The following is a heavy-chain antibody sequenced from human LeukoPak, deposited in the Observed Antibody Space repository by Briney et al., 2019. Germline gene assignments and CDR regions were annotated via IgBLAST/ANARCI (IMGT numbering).Heavy chain of an antibody. V-gene: IGHV3-30*18. CDR1: GFTLSSYG. D-gene: IGHD6-13*01. CDR3: AKAPTMAAADY. CDR2: ISYDGSNK. J-gene: IGHJ4*02. Sequence: GGSLRLSCAASGFTLSSYGMHWVRQAPGKGLEWVAVISYDGSNKYYADSVKGRFTISRDNSKSTLYLQMSSLRPEDTAVYYCAKAPTMAAADYWGQGTLVTVSS.